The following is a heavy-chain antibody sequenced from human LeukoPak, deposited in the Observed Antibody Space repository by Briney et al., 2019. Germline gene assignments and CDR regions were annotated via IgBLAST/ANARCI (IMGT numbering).Heavy chain of an antibody. V-gene: IGHV3-53*01. J-gene: IGHJ5*02. D-gene: IGHD6-6*01. CDR3: ARVIGIAAPGWFDP. CDR2: IYSGGST. CDR1: GFTVSSNY. Sequence: GGSLRLSCAASGFTVSSNYMSWVRQAPGKGLEWVSVIYSGGSTYYADSVKGRFTISRDNSKNTLYLQMNSLRAEDTAVYYCARVIGIAAPGWFDPWGQGTLVTVSS.